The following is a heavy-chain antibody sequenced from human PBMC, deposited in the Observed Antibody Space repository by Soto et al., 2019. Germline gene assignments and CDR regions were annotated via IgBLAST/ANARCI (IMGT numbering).Heavy chain of an antibody. D-gene: IGHD2-15*01. CDR2: IYHSGST. Sequence: SETLSLTCAVSGGSISSSNWWSWVRQPPGKGLEWIGDIYHSGSTNYNPSLKSRVTISVDTSKNQFSLKLSSVTAADTAVYYCARAYCSGGSCYNQYYFDYWGQGTLVTVSS. CDR1: GGSISSSNW. J-gene: IGHJ4*02. CDR3: ARAYCSGGSCYNQYYFDY. V-gene: IGHV4-4*02.